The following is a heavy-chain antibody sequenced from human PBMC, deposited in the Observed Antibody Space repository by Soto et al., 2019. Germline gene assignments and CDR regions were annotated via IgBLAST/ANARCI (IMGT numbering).Heavy chain of an antibody. CDR2: INAGNGNT. V-gene: IGHV1-3*01. CDR3: ARNDYGDYDGFDY. Sequence: VASVKVSCKASGYTFTSYAMHWVRQAPGQRLEWMGWINAGNGNTKYSQKFQGRVTITRDTSASTAYMELSSLRSEDTAVYYCARNDYGDYDGFDYWGQGTLVTVSS. J-gene: IGHJ4*02. D-gene: IGHD4-17*01. CDR1: GYTFTSYA.